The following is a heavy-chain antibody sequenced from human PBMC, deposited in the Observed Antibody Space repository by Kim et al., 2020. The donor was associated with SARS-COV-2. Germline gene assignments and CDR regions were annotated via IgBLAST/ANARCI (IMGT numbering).Heavy chain of an antibody. CDR3: ARLWRISMPNPYGMDV. J-gene: IGHJ6*02. CDR2: INHSGST. CDR1: GGSFSGYY. V-gene: IGHV4-34*01. Sequence: SETLSLTCAVYGGSFSGYYWSWIRQPPGKGLEWIGEINHSGSTNYNPSLKSRVTISVDTSKNQFSLKLSSVTAADTAVYYCARLWRISMPNPYGMDVWGQGTTVTVSS. D-gene: IGHD2-2*01.